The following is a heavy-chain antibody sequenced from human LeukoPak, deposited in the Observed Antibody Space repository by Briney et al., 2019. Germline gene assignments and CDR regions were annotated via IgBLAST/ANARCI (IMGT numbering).Heavy chain of an antibody. CDR3: QVRGVTLAFDI. CDR2: IKSKTDGGTT. V-gene: IGHV3-15*01. D-gene: IGHD3-10*01. J-gene: IGHJ3*02. Sequence: GGSLRLSCVASGFTFSNAWMSWVRQAPGKGLEWVGRIKSKTDGGTTDYAAPVKGRFTISRDDSKNTLYLQMNSLKTEDTAVYYCQVRGVTLAFDIWGQGTMVTVSS. CDR1: GFTFSNAW.